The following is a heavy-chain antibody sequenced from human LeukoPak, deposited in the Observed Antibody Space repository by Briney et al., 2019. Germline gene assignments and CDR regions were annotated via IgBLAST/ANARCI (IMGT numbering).Heavy chain of an antibody. CDR2: IHYTGST. D-gene: IGHD5-18*01. J-gene: IGHJ3*02. CDR3: ARVVAGYLIDAFDI. Sequence: PSETLSLTCAVYGGSFSGYYWSWIRQPPEKGLEWIAYIHYTGSTNYNPSLKSRVTISVDTSKNQFSLTLSSVTAADTAVYCCARVVAGYLIDAFDIWGQGTMVTVSS. CDR1: GGSFSGYY. V-gene: IGHV4-59*01.